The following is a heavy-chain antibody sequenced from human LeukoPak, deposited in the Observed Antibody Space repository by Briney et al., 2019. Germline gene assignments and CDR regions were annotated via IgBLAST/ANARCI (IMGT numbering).Heavy chain of an antibody. V-gene: IGHV1-18*01. Sequence: ASVKVSCKASGYTFTSYGISWVRQAPGQGLEWMGWISAYNGNTNYAQKLQGRVTMTTDTSTSTAYMELRSLRSDDTAVYYCARDPYCSGGSCYSGRNWLDPWGQGTLVTVSS. CDR3: ARDPYCSGGSCYSGRNWLDP. J-gene: IGHJ5*02. CDR2: ISAYNGNT. CDR1: GYTFTSYG. D-gene: IGHD2-15*01.